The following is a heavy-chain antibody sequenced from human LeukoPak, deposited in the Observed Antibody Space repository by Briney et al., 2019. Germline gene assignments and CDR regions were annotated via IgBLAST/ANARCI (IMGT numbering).Heavy chain of an antibody. J-gene: IGHJ5*02. CDR1: GFTFSSYW. CDR3: AREAFGYCSSTSCGSWFDP. CDR2: INSDGSST. D-gene: IGHD2-2*01. Sequence: GGSLRLSCAASGFTFSSYWMHWVRQAPGKGLVWVSRINSDGSSTSYADSVKGRFTISRDNAKNSLYLQMNSLRAEDTAVYYCAREAFGYCSSTSCGSWFDPWGQGTLVTVSS. V-gene: IGHV3-74*01.